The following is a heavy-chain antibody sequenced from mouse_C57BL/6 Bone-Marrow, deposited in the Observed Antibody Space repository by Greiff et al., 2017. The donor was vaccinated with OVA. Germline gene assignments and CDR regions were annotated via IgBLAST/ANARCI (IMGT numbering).Heavy chain of an antibody. J-gene: IGHJ4*01. Sequence: QVTLKVSGPGILQPSQTLSLTCSFYGGLVRPYCMGVGWIRQPSGQGLEWLAHIWWDDAKSYNPALKSRLTISKATSKNQVFLKIANVDTADTATYYCARRYYAMDYWGQGTSVTVSS. V-gene: IGHV8-8*01. CDR3: ARRYYAMDY. CDR1: GGLVRPYCMG. CDR2: IWWDDAK.